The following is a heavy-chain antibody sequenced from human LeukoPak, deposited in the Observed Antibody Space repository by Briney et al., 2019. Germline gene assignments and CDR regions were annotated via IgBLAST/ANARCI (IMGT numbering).Heavy chain of an antibody. CDR1: GGSFSGYY. CDR3: ARGGPYYYYYGMDV. CDR2: INHSGST. Sequence: SETLPLTCAVYGGSFSGYYWSWIRQPPGKGLDWIGEINHSGSTNYNPSLKSRVTISVDTSKNQFSLKLSSVTAADTAVYYCARGGPYYYYYGMDVWGQGTTVTVSS. V-gene: IGHV4-34*01. J-gene: IGHJ6*02.